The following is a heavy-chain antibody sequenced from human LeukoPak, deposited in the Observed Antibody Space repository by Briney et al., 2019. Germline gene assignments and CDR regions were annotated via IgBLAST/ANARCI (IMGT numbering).Heavy chain of an antibody. CDR2: IYYTGST. CDR1: GGSINNYY. CDR3: ARLDCSGGRCWGVDY. V-gene: IGHV4-59*01. D-gene: IGHD2-15*01. J-gene: IGHJ4*02. Sequence: KTSETLSLTCTVSGGSINNYYWSWIRQPPGKGLEWIGYIYYTGSTNYNPSLKSRVTISMDTSKGQFSLKLESVTAADTAVYYCARLDCSGGRCWGVDYWGQGTLVTVSS.